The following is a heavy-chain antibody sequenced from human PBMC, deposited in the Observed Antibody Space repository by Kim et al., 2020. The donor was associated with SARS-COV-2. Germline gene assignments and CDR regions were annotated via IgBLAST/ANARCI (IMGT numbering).Heavy chain of an antibody. V-gene: IGHV5-10-1*01. CDR2: IDPSDSYT. CDR1: GYSFTSYW. J-gene: IGHJ4*02. CDR3: ARLMHYDILTGYRYYFDY. Sequence: GESLKISCKGSGYSFTSYWISWVRQMSGKGLEWMGRIDPSDSYTNYSPSFQGHVTISADKSISTAYLQWSSLKASDTAMYYCARLMHYDILTGYRYYFDYWGQGTLVTVSS. D-gene: IGHD3-9*01.